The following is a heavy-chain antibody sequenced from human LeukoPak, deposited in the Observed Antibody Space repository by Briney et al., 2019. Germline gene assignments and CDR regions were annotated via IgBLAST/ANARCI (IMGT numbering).Heavy chain of an antibody. D-gene: IGHD6-13*01. CDR3: AREPGPGIAAAGFDY. J-gene: IGHJ4*02. CDR1: GGSFSGYY. CDR2: IYYSGST. Sequence: KASETLSLTCAVYGGSFSGYYWSWIRQPPGKGLEWIGYIYYSGSTNYNPSLKSRVTISVDTSKNQFSLKLSSVTAADTAVYYCAREPGPGIAAAGFDYWGQGTLVTVSS. V-gene: IGHV4-59*01.